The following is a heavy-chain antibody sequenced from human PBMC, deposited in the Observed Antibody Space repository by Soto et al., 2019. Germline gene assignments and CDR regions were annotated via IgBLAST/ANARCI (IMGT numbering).Heavy chain of an antibody. V-gene: IGHV4-31*03. CDR3: AGDRGGMDV. J-gene: IGHJ6*02. CDR1: GGSISSGGYY. D-gene: IGHD3-10*01. Sequence: PSETLSLTCTVSGGSISSGGYYWSWIRQHPGKGLGWIGYIYYSGSTYSNPSLKSRVTISVDTSKNQFSLKLSSVTAAGTAVYYCAGDRGGMDVWGQGTTVTVSS. CDR2: IYYSGST.